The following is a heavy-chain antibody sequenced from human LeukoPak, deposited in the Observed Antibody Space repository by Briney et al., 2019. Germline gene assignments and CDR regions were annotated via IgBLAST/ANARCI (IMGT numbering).Heavy chain of an antibody. CDR2: INSDGSST. J-gene: IGHJ4*02. D-gene: IGHD6-6*01. CDR3: ARDPSARLGYFDY. CDR1: GFTFSSYW. V-gene: IGHV3-74*01. Sequence: PGGSLRLSCAASGFTFSSYWMHWVREAPGKGLVWVSRINSDGSSTSYADSVKGRFTISRDNAKNTLYLQMNGLRAEDTAVYYCARDPSARLGYFDYWGQGTLVTASS.